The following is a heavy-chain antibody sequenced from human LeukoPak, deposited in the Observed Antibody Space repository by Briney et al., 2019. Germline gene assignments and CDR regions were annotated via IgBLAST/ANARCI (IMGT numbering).Heavy chain of an antibody. CDR3: ATAFYYYGSGSYYNRLDY. J-gene: IGHJ4*02. CDR1: GYTFTGYY. CDR2: INPNSGGT. Sequence: ASVKVSCKASGYTFTGYYMHWVRQAPGQGLEWMGWINPNSGGTNYAQKFQGRVTMTRDTSISTAYMELSRLRSEDTAVYYCATAFYYYGSGSYYNRLDYWGQGTLVTVSS. D-gene: IGHD3-10*01. V-gene: IGHV1-2*02.